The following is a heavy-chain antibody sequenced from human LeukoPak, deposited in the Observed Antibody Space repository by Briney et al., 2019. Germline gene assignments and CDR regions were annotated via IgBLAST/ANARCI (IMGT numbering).Heavy chain of an antibody. D-gene: IGHD1-26*01. Sequence: PGRSLRLPCAASGFTFDDYAMHWVRQAPGKGLEWVSGISWNSGSIGYADSVKGRFTISRDNAKNSLYLQMNSLRAEDTALYYCAKEASGSYLDYWGQGTLVTVSS. CDR2: ISWNSGSI. V-gene: IGHV3-9*01. CDR1: GFTFDDYA. J-gene: IGHJ4*02. CDR3: AKEASGSYLDY.